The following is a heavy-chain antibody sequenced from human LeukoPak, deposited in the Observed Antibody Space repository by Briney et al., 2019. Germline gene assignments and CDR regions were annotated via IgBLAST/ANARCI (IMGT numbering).Heavy chain of an antibody. CDR1: GFTFDDYG. CDR2: INWNGGST. Sequence: GGSLRPSCAASGFTFDDYGMSWVRQAPGKGLEWVSGINWNGGSTGYADSVKGRFTISRDNAKNSLYLQMNSLRAEDTALYYCAREPGYSSGWYDSDYWGQGTLVTVSS. D-gene: IGHD6-19*01. CDR3: AREPGYSSGWYDSDY. J-gene: IGHJ4*02. V-gene: IGHV3-20*04.